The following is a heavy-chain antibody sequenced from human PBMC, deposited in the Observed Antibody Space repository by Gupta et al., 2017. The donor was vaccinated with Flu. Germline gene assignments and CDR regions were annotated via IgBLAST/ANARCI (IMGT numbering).Heavy chain of an antibody. CDR1: GFSLSTSGVG. J-gene: IGHJ6*02. V-gene: IGHV2-5*02. Sequence: QITLKESGPTLVKPTQTLTLTCTFSGFSLSTSGVGVGWIRQPPGKALEWLALIYWDDDKRYSPSLKSRLTITKDTSKNQVVLTMTNMDPVDTATYYCAHSLSVVGYSYGPTTYYGMDVWGQGTTVTVSS. D-gene: IGHD5-18*01. CDR3: AHSLSVVGYSYGPTTYYGMDV. CDR2: IYWDDDK.